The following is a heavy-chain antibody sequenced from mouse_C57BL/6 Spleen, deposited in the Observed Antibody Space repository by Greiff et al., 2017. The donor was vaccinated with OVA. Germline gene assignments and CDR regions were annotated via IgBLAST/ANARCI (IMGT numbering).Heavy chain of an antibody. CDR2: ISSGGSYT. CDR1: GFTFSSYG. Sequence: DVMLVESGGDLVKPGGSLKLSCAASGFTFSSYGMSWVRQTPDKRLEWVATISSGGSYTYYPDSVKGRFTISRDNAKNTLYLQMSSLKSEDTAMYYCARGLTVVATDYWYFDVWGTGTTVTVSS. J-gene: IGHJ1*03. CDR3: ARGLTVVATDYWYFDV. D-gene: IGHD1-1*01. V-gene: IGHV5-6*02.